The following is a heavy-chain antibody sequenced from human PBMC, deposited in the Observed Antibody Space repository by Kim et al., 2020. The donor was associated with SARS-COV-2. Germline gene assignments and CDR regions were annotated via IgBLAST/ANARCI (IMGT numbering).Heavy chain of an antibody. V-gene: IGHV3-9*01. CDR3: AALQLLSI. Sequence: NSGSIVYADSVKGRFTISRDNAKNSLYLQMNSLRAEDTALYYCAALQLLSIWGQGTMVTVSS. D-gene: IGHD2-2*01. CDR2: NSGSI. J-gene: IGHJ3*02.